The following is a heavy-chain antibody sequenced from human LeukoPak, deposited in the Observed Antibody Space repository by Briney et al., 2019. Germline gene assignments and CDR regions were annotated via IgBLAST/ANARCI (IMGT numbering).Heavy chain of an antibody. D-gene: IGHD5-18*01. Sequence: SETLSLTCAVYGGSFSGYYWSWIRQPPGKGLEWIGEISHSGSTNYNPSLKSRVTISVDTSKNQFSLKLSSVTAADTAVYYCARGLGYSYGYLVYYYGMDVWGQGTTVTVSS. J-gene: IGHJ6*02. CDR2: ISHSGST. V-gene: IGHV4-34*01. CDR3: ARGLGYSYGYLVYYYGMDV. CDR1: GGSFSGYY.